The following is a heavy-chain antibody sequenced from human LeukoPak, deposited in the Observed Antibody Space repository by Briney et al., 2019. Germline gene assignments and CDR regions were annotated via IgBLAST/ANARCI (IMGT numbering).Heavy chain of an antibody. CDR3: ARAIIAAAGSGGFDY. CDR1: GGSLSSHC. J-gene: IGHJ4*02. Sequence: SETMSLTSTVAGGSLSSHCWSWIRQPPGKGLEWIGYIYYSGSTNYNPSLKSRVTISVDTSKNQFSLKLSSVTAADTVVYYCARAIIAAAGSGGFDYWGQGTLVTVSS. V-gene: IGHV4-59*11. CDR2: IYYSGST. D-gene: IGHD6-13*01.